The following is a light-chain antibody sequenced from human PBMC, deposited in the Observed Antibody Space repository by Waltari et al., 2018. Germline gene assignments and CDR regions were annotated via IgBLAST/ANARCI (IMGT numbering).Light chain of an antibody. CDR3: QTWDTGIRV. V-gene: IGLV4-69*01. Sequence: QPVLTQSPSASASLGASVKLTCTLSSGHSSYAIAWHQQQQGKAPRYLMRLNRDGSNSKGDGIPDRFSGSSSGAERYLTISNLQSEDEADYYCQTWDTGIRVFGGGTRLTVL. CDR2: LNRDGSN. J-gene: IGLJ2*01. CDR1: SGHSSYA.